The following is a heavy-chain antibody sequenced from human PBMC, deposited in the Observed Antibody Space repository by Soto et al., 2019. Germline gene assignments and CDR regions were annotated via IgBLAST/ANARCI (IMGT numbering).Heavy chain of an antibody. CDR1: GYSFTSYW. V-gene: IGHV5-10-1*01. CDR2: IDPSDSYT. J-gene: IGHJ6*02. Sequence: PGESLKISCKGSGYSFTSYWISWVRQMPGKGLEWMGRIDPSDSYTNYSPSFQGHVTISADKSISTAYLQWSSLKASDTAMYYCAVVYSNYVGVFVGMDVWGQGTTVTVSS. D-gene: IGHD4-4*01. CDR3: AVVYSNYVGVFVGMDV.